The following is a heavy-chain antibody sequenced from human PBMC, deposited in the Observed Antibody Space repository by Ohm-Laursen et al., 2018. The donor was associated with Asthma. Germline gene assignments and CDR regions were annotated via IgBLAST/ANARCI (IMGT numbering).Heavy chain of an antibody. Sequence: SLRLSCAASGFNFSSSAMHWVRQAPGKGLDWVAVISYDGSNKYYADSVKGRFTISRDNSKNTLYLQMNSLRAEDTAVYYCARDLEQWLSTAGYWGQGTLVTVSS. J-gene: IGHJ4*02. CDR1: GFNFSSSA. D-gene: IGHD6-19*01. CDR3: ARDLEQWLSTAGY. V-gene: IGHV3-30-3*01. CDR2: ISYDGSNK.